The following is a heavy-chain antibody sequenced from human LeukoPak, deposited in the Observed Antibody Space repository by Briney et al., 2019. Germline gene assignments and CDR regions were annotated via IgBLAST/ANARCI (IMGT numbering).Heavy chain of an antibody. CDR1: GFTFSSYS. D-gene: IGHD2-15*01. V-gene: IGHV3-48*01. J-gene: IGHJ2*01. CDR3: ARDSVRCSGGSCYSLGWYFDL. Sequence: GGSLRLSCAASGFTFSSYSMNWVRQAPGKGLEWVSYISSSSSTIYYADSVKGRFAISRDNSKNTLYLQMNSLRTEDTAVYYCARDSVRCSGGSCYSLGWYFDLWGRGTLVTVSS. CDR2: ISSSSSTI.